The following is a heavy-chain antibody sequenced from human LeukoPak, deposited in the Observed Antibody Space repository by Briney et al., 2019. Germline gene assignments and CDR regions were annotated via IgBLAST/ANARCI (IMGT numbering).Heavy chain of an antibody. Sequence: PGGSLRLSCAASGFTFSSYAMSWVRQAPGKGLEWVSSISGSGGSTYHADSVKGRFTISRDNSKNTLNLQINSLRAEDTAVYYCANGFWSGYLDYWGQGTLVTVSS. CDR3: ANGFWSGYLDY. V-gene: IGHV3-23*01. CDR2: ISGSGGST. CDR1: GFTFSSYA. D-gene: IGHD3-3*01. J-gene: IGHJ4*02.